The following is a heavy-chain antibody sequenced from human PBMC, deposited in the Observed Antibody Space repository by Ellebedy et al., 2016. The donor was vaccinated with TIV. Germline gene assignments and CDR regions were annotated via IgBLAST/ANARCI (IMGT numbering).Heavy chain of an antibody. CDR2: VSAYNGDT. V-gene: IGHV1-18*04. J-gene: IGHJ4*02. CDR3: ARVIGLRDCDGATCSPPPPLDS. D-gene: IGHD2-21*01. CDR1: GYTFTSFG. Sequence: ASVKVSCKASGYTFTSFGISWLRQAPGQGLEWMGWVSAYNGDTNYAQSFRGRVTLTTDTSTSTGYMELRGLRSDDTAVYYCARVIGLRDCDGATCSPPPPLDSWGQGTLVTVSS.